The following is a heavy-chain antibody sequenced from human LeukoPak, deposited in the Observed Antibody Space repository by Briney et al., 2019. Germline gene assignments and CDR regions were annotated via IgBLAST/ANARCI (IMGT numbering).Heavy chain of an antibody. CDR3: AVGRDSWRIGRYYDYMDV. V-gene: IGHV4-38-2*01. D-gene: IGHD6-13*01. J-gene: IGHJ6*03. CDR1: GYSISSGYY. CDR2: IYHSGST. Sequence: SETLSLSCAVSGYSISSGYYWGWTRQPPGKGLEWIGSIYHSGSTYYNPSLKSRVTISVDTSKNQFSLKLSSVTAADRAGFTCAVGRDSWRIGRYYDYMDVWEKGTTFTISS.